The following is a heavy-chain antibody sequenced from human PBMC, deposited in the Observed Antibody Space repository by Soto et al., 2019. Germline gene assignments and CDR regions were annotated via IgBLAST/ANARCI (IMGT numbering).Heavy chain of an antibody. Sequence: EVQLVESGGGLVQPGGSLRLSCAASGFTFSTYNMNWVRQAPGQGLEWVSSISSSSTIIYYADSVKGRFTISRDNAYNSRYLQMNSLRDEDTAVYYCARDPAAVTWYFFDSWGQGTLVTVSS. CDR1: GFTFSTYN. V-gene: IGHV3-48*02. D-gene: IGHD2-8*02. J-gene: IGHJ4*02. CDR3: ARDPAAVTWYFFDS. CDR2: ISSSSTII.